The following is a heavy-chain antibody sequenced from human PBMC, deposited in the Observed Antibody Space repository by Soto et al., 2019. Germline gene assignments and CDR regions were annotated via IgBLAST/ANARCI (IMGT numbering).Heavy chain of an antibody. Sequence: GGSLILSCAASGFTFSSYSMNWVRQAPGKGLEWVSYISSSSSTIYYADSVKGRFTISRDNAKNSLYLQMNSLRDEDTAVYYCARERERFFGTRHWYFDLWGRGTLVTVSS. CDR3: ARERERFFGTRHWYFDL. J-gene: IGHJ2*01. CDR2: ISSSSSTI. D-gene: IGHD3-3*01. V-gene: IGHV3-48*02. CDR1: GFTFSSYS.